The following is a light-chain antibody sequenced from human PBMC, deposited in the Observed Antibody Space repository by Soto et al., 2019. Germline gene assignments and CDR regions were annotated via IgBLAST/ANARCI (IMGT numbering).Light chain of an antibody. CDR3: QPYGSSPPIT. J-gene: IGKJ5*01. V-gene: IGKV3-20*01. CDR2: CSS. CDR1: QSMIRH. Sequence: IVKTPFSATLSLSPRERPTLCLRARQSMIRHLAWDQQKPGQAPRLLLYCSSSRATVILDRFSGSGSGTDLTLTISRLEPEAYAVYYCQPYGSSPPITFGPGTRLEIK.